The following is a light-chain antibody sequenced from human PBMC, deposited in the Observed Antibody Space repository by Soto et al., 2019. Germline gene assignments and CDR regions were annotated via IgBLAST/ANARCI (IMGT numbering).Light chain of an antibody. Sequence: QSVLTQPPSASGTLGQRVTISCSGSSSNIENNYVYWDQQFPGMAPKLRIQRNSQRPSGVPDRFSGSKSGTSASLAISGLRSEDEADYYCAAWDDRLSGVLFGGGTKLTVL. CDR1: SSNIENNY. CDR2: RNS. V-gene: IGLV1-47*01. J-gene: IGLJ2*01. CDR3: AAWDDRLSGVL.